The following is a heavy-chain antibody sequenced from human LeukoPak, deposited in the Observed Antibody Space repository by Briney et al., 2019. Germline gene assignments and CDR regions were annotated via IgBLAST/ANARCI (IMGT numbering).Heavy chain of an antibody. CDR3: ARAEFLVVPAAISYYYMDV. CDR2: INHSGST. D-gene: IGHD2-2*01. Sequence: SETLSLTCAVYGGSFSGYYWSWIRQPPGKGLEWIGEINHSGSTNYNPSLKSRVTISVDTSKNQFSLKLSSVTAADTAVYYCARAEFLVVPAAISYYYMDVWGKGTTVTVSS. CDR1: GGSFSGYY. V-gene: IGHV4-34*01. J-gene: IGHJ6*03.